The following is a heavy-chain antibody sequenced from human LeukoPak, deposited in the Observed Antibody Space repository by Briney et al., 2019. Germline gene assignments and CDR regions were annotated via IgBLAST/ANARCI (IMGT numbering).Heavy chain of an antibody. D-gene: IGHD1-1*01. J-gene: IGHJ6*02. CDR3: ARSRYNWNDQINYYYYGMDV. CDR2: ISYDGSNK. CDR1: GFTFSSYS. Sequence: PGGSLRLSCAASGFTFSSYSMNWVRQAPGKGLEWVAVISYDGSNKYYADSVKGRFTISRDNSKNTLYLQMNSLRAEDTAVYYCARSRYNWNDQINYYYYGMDVWGQGTTVTVSS. V-gene: IGHV3-30*03.